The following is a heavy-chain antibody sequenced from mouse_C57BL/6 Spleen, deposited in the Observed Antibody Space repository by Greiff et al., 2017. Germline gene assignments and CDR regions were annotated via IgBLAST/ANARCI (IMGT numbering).Heavy chain of an antibody. CDR3: ASGTVTYYYARDY. Sequence: EVKLMESGGGLVKPGGSLKLSCAASGFTFSDYGMHWVRQAPEKGLEWVAYISSGSGTIYYADTVKGRFTISRDNAKSTLFLQMTRLRSEDTAMYYCASGTVTYYYARDYWGQGTSVTVSS. CDR2: ISSGSGTI. V-gene: IGHV5-17*01. CDR1: GFTFSDYG. J-gene: IGHJ4*01. D-gene: IGHD2-13*01.